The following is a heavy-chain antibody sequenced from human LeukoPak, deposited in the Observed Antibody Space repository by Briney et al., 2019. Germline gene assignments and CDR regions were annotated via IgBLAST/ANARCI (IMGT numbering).Heavy chain of an antibody. CDR1: GFTFNSYS. CDR2: INTGGTHT. J-gene: IGHJ4*02. V-gene: IGHV3-21*04. CDR3: AKMAQGGFLEWLLFFDY. Sequence: PGGSLRLSCAASGFTFNSYSMNWVRQAPGKGLEWVSSINTGGTHTYYADSVKGRFTISRDNAKNTLYLQMNSLRAEDTAVYYCAKMAQGGFLEWLLFFDYWGQGTLVTVSS. D-gene: IGHD3-3*01.